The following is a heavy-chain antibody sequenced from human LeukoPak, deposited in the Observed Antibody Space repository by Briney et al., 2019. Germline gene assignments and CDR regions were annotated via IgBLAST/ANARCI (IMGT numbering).Heavy chain of an antibody. CDR3: ARDPPPLITMVRGVMDY. CDR2: INNDGSST. V-gene: IGHV3-74*01. Sequence: PGGSLRLSCAASGFTFSSYWMHWVRQAPGKGLVWVSRINNDGSSTTYADSVKGRFTISRDNDKNALYLQMRSLRAEDTAVYYCARDPPPLITMVRGVMDYWGQGTLVTVSS. CDR1: GFTFSSYW. J-gene: IGHJ4*02. D-gene: IGHD3-10*01.